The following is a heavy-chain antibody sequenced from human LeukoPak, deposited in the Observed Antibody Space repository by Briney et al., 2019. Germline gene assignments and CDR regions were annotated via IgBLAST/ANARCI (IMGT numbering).Heavy chain of an antibody. CDR1: GGTFSSYA. J-gene: IGHJ6*02. D-gene: IGHD2-2*01. V-gene: IGHV1-69*04. CDR2: IIPILGIA. CDR3: ACSSSSTSWGHYYYGMDV. Sequence: SVKVSCKASGGTFSSYAISWVRQAPGQGLEWMGRIIPILGIANYAQKFQGRVTITADKSTSTAYMELSSLRSEDTAVYYCACSSSSTSWGHYYYGMDVWGQGTTVTVSS.